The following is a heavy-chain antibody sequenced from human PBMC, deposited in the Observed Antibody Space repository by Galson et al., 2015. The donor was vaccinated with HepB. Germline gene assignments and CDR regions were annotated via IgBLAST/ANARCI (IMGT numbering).Heavy chain of an antibody. Sequence: SLRLSCAASGFSLSDYYMTWIRQAPGKGLEWVSFISSSGYKSYADSVKGRFTISRDNAKNSLYLQMNSLKDEDTALYYCARDGDYSAHTLLYLQIWGQGTQVTVSS. V-gene: IGHV3-11*05. CDR1: GFSLSDYY. CDR3: ARDGDYSAHTLLYLQI. D-gene: IGHD2-2*02. CDR2: ISSSGYK. J-gene: IGHJ1*01.